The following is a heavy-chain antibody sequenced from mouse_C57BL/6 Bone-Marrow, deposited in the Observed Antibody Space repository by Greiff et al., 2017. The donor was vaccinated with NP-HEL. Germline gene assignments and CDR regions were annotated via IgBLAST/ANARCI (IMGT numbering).Heavy chain of an antibody. CDR3: AKEGIYYGNYYAMDY. CDR1: GYTFTSYW. D-gene: IGHD2-1*01. V-gene: IGHV1-50*01. J-gene: IGHJ4*01. Sequence: QVQLQQPGAELVKPGASVKLSCKASGYTFTSYWMQWVKQRPGQGLEWIGEIDPSDSYTNYIQKFKGKATLTVDTSSSTAYMQLSSLTSEDSAVYYCAKEGIYYGNYYAMDYWGQGTSVTVSS. CDR2: IDPSDSYT.